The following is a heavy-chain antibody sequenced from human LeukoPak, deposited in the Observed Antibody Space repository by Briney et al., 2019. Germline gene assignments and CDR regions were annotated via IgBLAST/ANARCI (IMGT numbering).Heavy chain of an antibody. CDR1: GFTFSSYG. CDR3: ARVPDYDLWSGYYNPSRAFDY. CDR2: ISSSSSYI. Sequence: GGSLGLSCAASGFTFSSYGTNWVRQAPGKGLEWVSSISSSSSYIYYADSVKGRFTISRDNAKNSLYLQMNSLRAEDTAVYYCARVPDYDLWSGYYNPSRAFDYWGQGTLVTVSS. J-gene: IGHJ4*02. V-gene: IGHV3-21*01. D-gene: IGHD3-3*01.